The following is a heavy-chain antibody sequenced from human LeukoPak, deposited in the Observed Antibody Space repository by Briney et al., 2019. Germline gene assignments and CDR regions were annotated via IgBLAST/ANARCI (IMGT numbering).Heavy chain of an antibody. D-gene: IGHD6-13*01. Sequence: PGGSLRLPCETSGFTFNHYAVSWVRQAPGKGLEWVSSNSGGGAAYYADPVKGRLTISRDSSQNTVYLQMNSLRGEDAAVYFCARGWSSVSYYFQYWGQGTLVTVSS. CDR3: ARGWSSVSYYFQY. V-gene: IGHV3-23*01. J-gene: IGHJ4*02. CDR2: NSGGGAA. CDR1: GFTFNHYA.